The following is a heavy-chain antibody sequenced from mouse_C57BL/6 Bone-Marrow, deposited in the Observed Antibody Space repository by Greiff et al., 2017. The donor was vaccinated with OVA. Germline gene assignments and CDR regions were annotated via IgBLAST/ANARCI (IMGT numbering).Heavy chain of an antibody. V-gene: IGHV3-6*01. J-gene: IGHJ2*01. CDR2: ISYDGSN. Sequence: EVKLQESGPGLVKPSQSLSLTCSVTGYSITSGYYWNWIRQFPGNKLEWMGYISYDGSNNYNPSLKTRISITRDTSKNQFFLKLNSVTTEDTATYYCAKPPYYFDYWGQGTTLTVSS. CDR1: GYSITSGYY. CDR3: AKPPYYFDY.